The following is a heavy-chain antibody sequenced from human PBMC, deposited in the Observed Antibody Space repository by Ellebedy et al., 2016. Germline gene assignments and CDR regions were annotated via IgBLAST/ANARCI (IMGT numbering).Heavy chain of an antibody. CDR3: AKSQYSSGWYRGIDF. CDR1: GSTFSSFA. V-gene: IGHV3-23*01. Sequence: GGSLRLSCAASGSTFSSFAMNWVRQAPGKGLEWVSTISGSGGYTYYADSVKGRFTISRDNSKDTLYLQMNSLRAEDTAVYYCAKSQYSSGWYRGIDFWGQGAQVTVSS. J-gene: IGHJ4*02. D-gene: IGHD6-19*01. CDR2: ISGSGGYT.